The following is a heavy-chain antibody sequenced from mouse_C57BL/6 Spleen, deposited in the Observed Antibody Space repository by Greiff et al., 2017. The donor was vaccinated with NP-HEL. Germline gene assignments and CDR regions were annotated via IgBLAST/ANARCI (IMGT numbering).Heavy chain of an antibody. Sequence: VQLQQPGAELVKPGASVKLSCKASGYTFTSYWMQWVKQRPGQGLEWIGEIDPSDSYTNYNQKFKGKATLTVDTSSSTAYMQLSSLTSEDYAVYYCARSTHYGSSYDYAMDYWGQGTSVTVSS. CDR1: GYTFTSYW. D-gene: IGHD1-1*01. J-gene: IGHJ4*01. CDR2: IDPSDSYT. CDR3: ARSTHYGSSYDYAMDY. V-gene: IGHV1-50*01.